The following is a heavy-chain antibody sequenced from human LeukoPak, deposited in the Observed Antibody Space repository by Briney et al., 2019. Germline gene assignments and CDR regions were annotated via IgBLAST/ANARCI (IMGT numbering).Heavy chain of an antibody. D-gene: IGHD5-18*01. CDR1: GFTVSSNY. Sequence: GGSLRLSCAASGFTVSSNYMTWVRQAPGKGLDWVSITYSGGTTYYADSVKGRFTISRDNAKNSLSLQVNSLRDEDTAVYYCTRDRSTYGYDYWGQGTLVIVSS. CDR3: TRDRSTYGYDY. CDR2: TYSGGTT. J-gene: IGHJ4*02. V-gene: IGHV3-53*01.